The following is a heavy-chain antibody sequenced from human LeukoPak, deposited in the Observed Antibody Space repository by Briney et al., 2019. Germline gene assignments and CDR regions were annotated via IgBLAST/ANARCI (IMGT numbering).Heavy chain of an antibody. CDR3: ATFWGVVGGDLDI. CDR1: GYYFNGYW. CDR2: IYPGDSAT. Sequence: GESLKISCKGSGYYFNGYWIGWGRQMPGKGLEWMGIIYPGDSATTYSPSFQGQVTISPDKSNSTAYLKWSRLKASDAALYYCATFWGVVGGDLDIWGQGTMVTVSS. J-gene: IGHJ3*02. V-gene: IGHV5-51*01. D-gene: IGHD3-16*01.